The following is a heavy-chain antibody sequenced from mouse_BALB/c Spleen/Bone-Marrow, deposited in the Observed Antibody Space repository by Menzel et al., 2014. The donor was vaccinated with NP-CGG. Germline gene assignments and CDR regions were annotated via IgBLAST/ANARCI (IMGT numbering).Heavy chain of an antibody. CDR1: GFNIKDTF. CDR2: IDPANGIT. V-gene: IGHV14-3*02. Sequence: EVQLQQSGAELVKPGASVKLSCTASGFNIKDTFMHWVKQRPEQGLEWIGRIDPANGITKYDPKFQGKATITADTSSNTAYLQLSSLTSEDTAVYYCAAYYYGRGGFAYWGQGTLATVSA. J-gene: IGHJ3*01. CDR3: AAYYYGRGGFAY. D-gene: IGHD1-1*01.